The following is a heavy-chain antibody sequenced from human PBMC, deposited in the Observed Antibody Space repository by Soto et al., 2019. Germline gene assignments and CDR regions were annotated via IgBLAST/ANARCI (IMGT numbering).Heavy chain of an antibody. V-gene: IGHV1-2*02. CDR1: RYTFTGYY. CDR2: INPNTGDT. Sequence: ALVKVSCKASRYTFTGYYLYWVRQAPGQGLEWMGWINPNTGDTKYAQKFQGRVTLTRDTPIRTAYMELSSLRSDDTAVYFCAREGGYLGAPVPIDFWSQGTLVTVSS. J-gene: IGHJ4*02. D-gene: IGHD6-13*01. CDR3: AREGGYLGAPVPIDF.